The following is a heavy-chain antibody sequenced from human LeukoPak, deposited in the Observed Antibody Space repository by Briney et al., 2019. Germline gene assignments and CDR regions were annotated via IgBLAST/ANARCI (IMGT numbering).Heavy chain of an antibody. CDR2: IYYSGST. CDR1: GGSISSSSYY. CDR3: AMGVAVAGTDY. D-gene: IGHD6-19*01. Sequence: SETLSLTCTVSGGSISSSSYYWGWIRQPPGKGLERFGSIYYSGSTYYNPSLKSRVTISVDMSKNQFSLKLSSVTAADTAVYYCAMGVAVAGTDYWGQGTLVTVSS. V-gene: IGHV4-39*01. J-gene: IGHJ4*02.